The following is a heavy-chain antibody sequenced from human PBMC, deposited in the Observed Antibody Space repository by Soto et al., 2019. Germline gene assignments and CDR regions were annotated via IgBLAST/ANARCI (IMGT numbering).Heavy chain of an antibody. CDR2: INHTGGT. D-gene: IGHD1-7*01. V-gene: IGHV4-34*10. Sequence: PSETLSLTCAVYGGSVNGYYWNWIRQPPGKGLEWIGEINHTGGTHYNPSLKSRVTMSVDTSKNQFSLRLSSVTAADTAVYYCARGRGGVTGTSSYLPFDYWGQGTLVTVSS. J-gene: IGHJ4*02. CDR1: GGSVNGYY. CDR3: ARGRGGVTGTSSYLPFDY.